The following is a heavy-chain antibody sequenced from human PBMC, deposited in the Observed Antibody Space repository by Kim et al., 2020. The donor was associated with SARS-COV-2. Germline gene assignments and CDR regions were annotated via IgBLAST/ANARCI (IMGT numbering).Heavy chain of an antibody. CDR3: ARGIKGDYKQVFDY. CDR2: INHSGST. J-gene: IGHJ4*02. Sequence: SETLSLTCAVYGGSFSGYYWSWIRQPPGKGLEWIGEINHSGSTNYNPSLKSRVTISVDTSKNQFSLKLSSVTAADTAVYYCARGIKGDYKQVFDYWGQGTLVTVSS. V-gene: IGHV4-34*01. D-gene: IGHD4-17*01. CDR1: GGSFSGYY.